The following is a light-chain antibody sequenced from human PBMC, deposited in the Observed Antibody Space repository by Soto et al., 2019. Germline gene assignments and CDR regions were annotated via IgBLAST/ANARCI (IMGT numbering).Light chain of an antibody. V-gene: IGKV1-39*01. J-gene: IGKJ1*01. CDR3: QQSYSSPGT. CDR2: GAS. Sequence: IQMTQSPSSLSASVGDRVTITCRASQTIDKYLNWYQHIPGRAPKLLIYGASSLPSGVPTRFSGSGGGTYFTLTISSLQHEDFATYYCQQSYSSPGTFGRGTRVE. CDR1: QTIDKY.